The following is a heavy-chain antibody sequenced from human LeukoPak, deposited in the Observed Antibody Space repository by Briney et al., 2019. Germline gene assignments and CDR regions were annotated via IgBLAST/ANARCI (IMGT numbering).Heavy chain of an antibody. CDR2: IYYSGST. CDR1: GGSISSSTYY. Sequence: SETLSLTCTVSGGSISSSTYYWGWIRQPPGRGLEWIGSIYYSGSTYYNPSLKSRVTISVDTSKNQFSLKLSSVTAADTAVYYCARSIWFGEDGAFDIWGQGTMVTVSS. CDR3: ARSIWFGEDGAFDI. J-gene: IGHJ3*02. D-gene: IGHD3-10*01. V-gene: IGHV4-39*01.